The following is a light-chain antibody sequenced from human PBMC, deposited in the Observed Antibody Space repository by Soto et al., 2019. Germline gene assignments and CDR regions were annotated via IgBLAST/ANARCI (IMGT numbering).Light chain of an antibody. CDR2: EVS. CDR1: SSDVGHSSY. V-gene: IGLV2-14*01. CDR3: ASYTSSDSGV. Sequence: QSALTQPASVSGSPGQSITISCTGTSSDVGHSSYVTWYQQHPGKAPKLIIYEVSNRPSGVSTRFSASKSGNTASLTISGLQAEDEADYYCASYTSSDSGVFGGGTKLTVL. J-gene: IGLJ3*02.